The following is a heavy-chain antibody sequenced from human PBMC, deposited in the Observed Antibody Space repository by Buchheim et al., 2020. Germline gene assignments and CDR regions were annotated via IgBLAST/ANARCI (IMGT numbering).Heavy chain of an antibody. J-gene: IGHJ4*02. CDR2: IYPGDSDI. D-gene: IGHD2-8*01. Sequence: EVQLVQSGAEVKRPGESLKISCKGSGYSFTTYWIGWVRQMPEKGLEWMGMIYPGDSDIRYSPSFQGQVTISADKSFSTAYLQWSSLKASDSAMYYCARSFGYCTDSVCRLFDYWGQGT. CDR3: ARSFGYCTDSVCRLFDY. V-gene: IGHV5-51*01. CDR1: GYSFTTYW.